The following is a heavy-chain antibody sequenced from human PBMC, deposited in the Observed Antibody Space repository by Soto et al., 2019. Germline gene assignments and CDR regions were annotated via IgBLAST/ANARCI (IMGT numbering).Heavy chain of an antibody. J-gene: IGHJ5*02. CDR2: IYYSGST. D-gene: IGHD6-13*01. Sequence: QVQLQESGPGLVKPSETLSLTCTVSGGSVSSGSYYWSWIRQPPGKGLEWIGYIYYSGSTNYNPSLKSRVTISVDTSKNQFSLKLSSVTAADTAVYYCARVSGSLGWFDPCGQGTLVTVSS. V-gene: IGHV4-61*01. CDR1: GGSVSSGSYY. CDR3: ARVSGSLGWFDP.